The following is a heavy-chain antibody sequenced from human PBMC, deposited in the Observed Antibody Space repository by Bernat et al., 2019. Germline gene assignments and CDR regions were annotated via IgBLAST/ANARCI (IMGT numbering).Heavy chain of an antibody. J-gene: IGHJ6*03. CDR1: GFTFSDYY. CDR2: ISSSSYT. Sequence: VQLVESGGSLVQPGGSLRLSCAASGFTFSDYYMSWIRQAPGKGLDWVSYISSSSYTNYADSVKGRFTISRDNAKNSLYLQMNSLRAEDTAVYYCARGTSTSAPYMDVWGKGTTVTVSS. CDR3: ARGTSTSAPYMDV. V-gene: IGHV3-11*05.